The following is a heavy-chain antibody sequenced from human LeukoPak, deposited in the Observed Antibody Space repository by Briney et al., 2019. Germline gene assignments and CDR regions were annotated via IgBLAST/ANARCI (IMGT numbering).Heavy chain of an antibody. CDR3: ARGYSYGDLDY. J-gene: IGHJ4*02. D-gene: IGHD5-18*01. CDR2: IYYSGST. Sequence: PSQTLSLTCTVSGGSINSGAYYWSWIRQPPGKGLEWIGYIYYSGSTYYNPSLKSRVTISVDTSKNQFSLKLSSVTAADTAVYYCARGYSYGDLDYWGQGTLVTVSS. CDR1: GGSINSGAYY. V-gene: IGHV4-30-4*01.